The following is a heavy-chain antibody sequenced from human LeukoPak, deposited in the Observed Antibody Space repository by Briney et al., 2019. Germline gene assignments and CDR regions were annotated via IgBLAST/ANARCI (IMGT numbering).Heavy chain of an antibody. Sequence: ASVKVSFKASGYTFTGYYMHWVRQAPGQGLEWMGWINPNSGGTNYAQKFQGRVTMTRDTSINTAYMELSRLRSDDSAVYYCARGGGGVTYYYDSSGYYCDYWGQGTLVTVSS. CDR3: ARGGGGVTYYYDSSGYYCDY. CDR1: GYTFTGYY. V-gene: IGHV1-2*02. D-gene: IGHD3-22*01. J-gene: IGHJ4*02. CDR2: INPNSGGT.